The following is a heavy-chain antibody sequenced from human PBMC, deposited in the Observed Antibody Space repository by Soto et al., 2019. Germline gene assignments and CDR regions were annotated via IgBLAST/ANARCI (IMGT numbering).Heavy chain of an antibody. Sequence: QVQLQQWGAGLLKPSETLSLTCAVYGGSFSGYSWTWIRQPPGTGLEWIGEINHSGSTNYNPSLKSRVTISVDTSKNQFSLKLTSVTAADTAVYYCARDKITCLFDYWGQGTLGTVSA. J-gene: IGHJ4*02. CDR1: GGSFSGYS. CDR3: ARDKITCLFDY. CDR2: INHSGST. D-gene: IGHD3-10*01. V-gene: IGHV4-34*01.